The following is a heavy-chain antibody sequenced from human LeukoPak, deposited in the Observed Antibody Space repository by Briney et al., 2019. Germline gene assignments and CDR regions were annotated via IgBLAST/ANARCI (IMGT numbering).Heavy chain of an antibody. V-gene: IGHV3-23*01. CDR1: GFTFSSYA. Sequence: PGGSLRLSCAASGFTFSSYAMSWVRQAPGKGLEWVSAISGSGGSTYYADSVKGRFTISRDNSKNTLYLQMNSLRAEDTAVYYCAKGVSLDYDILTGYFHWGQGTLVTVSS. CDR2: ISGSGGST. J-gene: IGHJ4*02. CDR3: AKGVSLDYDILTGYFH. D-gene: IGHD3-9*01.